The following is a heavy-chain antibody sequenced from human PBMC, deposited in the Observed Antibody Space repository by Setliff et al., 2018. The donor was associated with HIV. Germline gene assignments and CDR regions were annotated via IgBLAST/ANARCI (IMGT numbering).Heavy chain of an antibody. CDR1: GDSISSRNW. J-gene: IGHJ3*01. D-gene: IGHD3-22*01. V-gene: IGHV4-4*02. CDR3: VRAGDYYDSTGARAGFDF. Sequence: SETLSLTCAVTGDSISSRNWWSWVRQAPGKGLQWIGEIYQNGLTNYSPSLKSRVSMSLDKSKNQFSLKMSSVTAADTAVYYCVRAGDYYDSTGARAGFDFWGQGTRVTVSS. CDR2: IYQNGLT.